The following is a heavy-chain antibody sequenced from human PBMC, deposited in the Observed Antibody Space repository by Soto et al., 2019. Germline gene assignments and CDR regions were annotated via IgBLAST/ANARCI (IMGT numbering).Heavy chain of an antibody. CDR2: IKEDGSEE. V-gene: IGHV3-7*04. D-gene: IGHD3-3*01. CDR3: AREEWFFDN. Sequence: GGSLRLSCTASGFIFSTYWMSWVRQAPGKGLEWVANIKEDGSEEDCVDSVKGRFTISRDNAKNSLYLQMNSLRPDDTAVYYCAREEWFFDNWGQGTLVTVSS. CDR1: GFIFSTYW. J-gene: IGHJ4*02.